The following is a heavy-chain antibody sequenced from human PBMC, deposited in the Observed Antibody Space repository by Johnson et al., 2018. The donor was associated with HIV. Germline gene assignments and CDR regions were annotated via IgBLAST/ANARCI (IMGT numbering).Heavy chain of an antibody. CDR1: GFTFRSFG. CDR2: IWYDGSNK. Sequence: QMQLVEFGGGVVQPGKSLRLSCAASGFTFRSFGMHWVRQAPGKGLQWVAVIWYDGSNKYYVDSVKGRFTISRDNSKNTLYLQLNSLRAEDTAVYYCAKGVTMINSLDAFDIWGQGTMVTVSS. J-gene: IGHJ3*02. CDR3: AKGVTMINSLDAFDI. V-gene: IGHV3-33*06. D-gene: IGHD3-22*01.